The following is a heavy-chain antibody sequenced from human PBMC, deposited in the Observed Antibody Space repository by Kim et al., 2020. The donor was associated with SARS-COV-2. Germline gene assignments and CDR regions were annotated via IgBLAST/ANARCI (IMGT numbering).Heavy chain of an antibody. V-gene: IGHV3-23*01. CDR2: ITDSGDET. J-gene: IGHJ4*02. CDR3: VGSGGEYNVFEFIY. Sequence: GGSLRLSCAASGFTFSNSAMAWVRQAPGKGLEWVSAITDSGDETYYADSVKGRFTIFRDNSKSTLYLPMNSLRAEETALYYCVGSGGEYNVFEFIYWGQG. D-gene: IGHD6-25*01. CDR1: GFTFSNSA.